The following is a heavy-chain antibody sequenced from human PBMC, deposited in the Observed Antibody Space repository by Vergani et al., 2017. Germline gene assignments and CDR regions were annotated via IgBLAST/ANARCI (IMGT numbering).Heavy chain of an antibody. Sequence: QLVESGGGWVQPGGSLRLSCVVSGFDFSSYIMNWVRQAPGKGLEWVSFVSTGTKSQSYAESVKGRFTISRDSAKNSLYLQMNSLRAEDTAVYYCAKDPYYMDVWGKGTTVTVSS. CDR1: GFDFSSYI. V-gene: IGHV3-48*01. CDR2: VSTGTKSQ. CDR3: AKDPYYMDV. J-gene: IGHJ6*03.